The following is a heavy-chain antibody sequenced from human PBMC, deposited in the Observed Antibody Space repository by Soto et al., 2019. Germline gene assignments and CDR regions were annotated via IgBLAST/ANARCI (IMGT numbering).Heavy chain of an antibody. J-gene: IGHJ4*02. CDR3: ARDGGDMDSSSWGY. CDR1: GFTFSSYW. D-gene: IGHD6-6*01. V-gene: IGHV3-74*01. CDR2: INSDGSNT. Sequence: LRLSCAASGFTFSSYWMHWVRQAPGKGLVWVSRINSDGSNTSYADSVKGRFTISRDNAKNTLYLQMDSLRAEDTAVYYCARDGGDMDSSSWGYWGQGTMVTVYS.